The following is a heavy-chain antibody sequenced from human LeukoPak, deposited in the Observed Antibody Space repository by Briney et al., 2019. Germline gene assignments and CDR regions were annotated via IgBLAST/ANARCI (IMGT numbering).Heavy chain of an antibody. CDR3: ARVNWSSYYFDY. V-gene: IGHV4-34*01. J-gene: IGHJ4*02. CDR2: INHSGST. D-gene: IGHD1-1*01. Sequence: PSETLSLTCAVYGGSFSGYYWSWIRQPPGKGLEWIGEINHSGSTNYNPSLKSRVTISVDTSKNQFSLKLSSVTAADTAVYYCARVNWSSYYFDYWGQGTLVTVSS. CDR1: GGSFSGYY.